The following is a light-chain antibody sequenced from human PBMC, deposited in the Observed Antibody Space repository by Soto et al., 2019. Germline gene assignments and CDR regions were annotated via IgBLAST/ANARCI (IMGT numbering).Light chain of an antibody. CDR1: QGISNY. J-gene: IGKJ2*01. CDR2: AAS. V-gene: IGKV1-27*01. CDR3: QKYNSAPPGYT. Sequence: MTQSPATLSVSPGERATLSCRASQGISNYLAWYQQKPGKVPKLLIYAASTLQSGVPSRFSGSGSGTDFTLTISSLQPEDVATYYCQKYNSAPPGYTFGQGTKLEIK.